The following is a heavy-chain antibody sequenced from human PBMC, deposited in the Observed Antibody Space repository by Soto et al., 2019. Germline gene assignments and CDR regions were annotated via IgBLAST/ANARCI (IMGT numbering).Heavy chain of an antibody. D-gene: IGHD3-9*01. CDR3: ASETYYDILTGYYTGPGAFDI. Sequence: GGSLRLSCAASGFTFSDYYMSWIRQAPGKGLEWVSYISSGSSYTNYADSVKGRFTISRDNAKNSLYLQMNSLRAEDTAVYYCASETYYDILTGYYTGPGAFDIWGQGTMVTVSS. CDR2: ISSGSSYT. V-gene: IGHV3-11*05. CDR1: GFTFSDYY. J-gene: IGHJ3*02.